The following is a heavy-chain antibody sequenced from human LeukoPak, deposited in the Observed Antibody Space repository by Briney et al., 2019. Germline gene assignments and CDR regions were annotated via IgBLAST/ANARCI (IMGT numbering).Heavy chain of an antibody. J-gene: IGHJ4*02. V-gene: IGHV4-34*01. CDR3: ARVKFYSNYYFDY. Sequence: PSETLSLTCAVYGGSFSGYHWSWIRQPPGKGLEWIGEINHSGSTNYNPSLKSRVTISVDTSKNQFSLKLSSVTAADTAVYYCARVKFYSNYYFDYWGQGTLVTVSS. CDR2: INHSGST. D-gene: IGHD4-11*01. CDR1: GGSFSGYH.